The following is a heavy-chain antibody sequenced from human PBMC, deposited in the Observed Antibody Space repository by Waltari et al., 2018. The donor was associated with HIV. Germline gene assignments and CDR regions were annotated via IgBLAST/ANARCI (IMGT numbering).Heavy chain of an antibody. CDR2: INHSGST. Sequence: QVQLQQWGAGLLKPSETLSLTCAVYGGSFSGYYWSWIRQPPGKGLVWIGEINHSGSTNYNPSRKSRVTISVDTSKNQFSLNLSSVTAADTAVYYCARGVKTGYFQHWGQGTLVTVSS. CDR3: ARGVKTGYFQH. CDR1: GGSFSGYY. V-gene: IGHV4-34*01. J-gene: IGHJ1*01.